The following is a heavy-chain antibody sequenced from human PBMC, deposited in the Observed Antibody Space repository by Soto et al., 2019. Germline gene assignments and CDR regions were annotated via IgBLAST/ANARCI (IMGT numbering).Heavy chain of an antibody. CDR2: FRSGGGT. CDR1: GDSISGYN. CDR3: VRQGIGVLHGLVDV. D-gene: IGHD3-10*01. J-gene: IGHJ6*02. Sequence: QVQLQESGPGLVKPSETLSLTCTVSGDSISGYNLAWIRQPPGKGLEWIGYFRSGGGTSYNPSLKSRVAISADTSTKPFSLRLTSVTAADTAVYYCVRQGIGVLHGLVDVWGQGTTVTVSS. V-gene: IGHV4-59*08.